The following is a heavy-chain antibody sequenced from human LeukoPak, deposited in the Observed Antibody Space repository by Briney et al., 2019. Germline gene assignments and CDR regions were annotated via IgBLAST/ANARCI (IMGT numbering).Heavy chain of an antibody. D-gene: IGHD1-1*01. Sequence: GGSLRLSCAASGFTFSTYWMSWVRQAPGKGLEWVANVNQDGSQKYYVDSVKGRFAISRDNAKNSLYLQMNSLSAEDTAVYYCARTSVQLERHNPFDCWGQGTLVTVSS. CDR1: GFTFSTYW. J-gene: IGHJ4*02. V-gene: IGHV3-7*01. CDR2: VNQDGSQK. CDR3: ARTSVQLERHNPFDC.